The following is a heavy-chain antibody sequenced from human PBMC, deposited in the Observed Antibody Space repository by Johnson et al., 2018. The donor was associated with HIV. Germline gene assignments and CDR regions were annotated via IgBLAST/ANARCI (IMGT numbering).Heavy chain of an antibody. J-gene: IGHJ3*02. V-gene: IGHV3-13*01. Sequence: VLLVESGGGLVQPGGSLRLSCAASGFTFSSYDMHWVRQATGKGLEWVSAIGTAGDTYYPGSVKGRFTISRENAKNSLYLQMNSLRAEDTAVYYCARTGRRVVVRGGAFDIWGQGTLVTVSS. CDR3: ARTGRRVVVRGGAFDI. CDR1: GFTFSSYD. CDR2: IGTAGDT. D-gene: IGHD3-22*01.